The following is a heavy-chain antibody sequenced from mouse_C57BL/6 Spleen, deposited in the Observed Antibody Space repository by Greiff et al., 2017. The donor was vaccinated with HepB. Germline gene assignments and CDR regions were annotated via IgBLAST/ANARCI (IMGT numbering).Heavy chain of an antibody. D-gene: IGHD3-1*01. V-gene: IGHV5-4*03. CDR1: GFTFSSYA. CDR2: ISDGGSYT. CDR3: ARRGYDYDAMDY. Sequence: DVMLVESGGGLVKPGGSLKLSCAASGFTFSSYAMSWVRQTPEKRLEWVATISDGGSYTYYPDNVKGRFTISRDNAKNNLYLQMSHLKSEDTAMYYCARRGYDYDAMDYWCQGTSVTVSS. J-gene: IGHJ4*01.